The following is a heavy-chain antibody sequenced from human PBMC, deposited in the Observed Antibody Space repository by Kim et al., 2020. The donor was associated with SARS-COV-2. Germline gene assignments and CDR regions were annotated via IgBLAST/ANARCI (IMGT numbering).Heavy chain of an antibody. J-gene: IGHJ4*02. V-gene: IGHV1-69*04. CDR3: ARDLDYGDPIVDY. Sequence: YAQKFQGRVTITADKSTSTAYMELSSLRSEDTAVYYCARDLDYGDPIVDYWGQGTLVTVSS. D-gene: IGHD4-17*01.